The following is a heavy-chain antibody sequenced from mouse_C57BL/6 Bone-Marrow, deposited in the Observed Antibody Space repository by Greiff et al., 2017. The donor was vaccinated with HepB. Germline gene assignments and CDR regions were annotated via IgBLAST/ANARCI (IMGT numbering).Heavy chain of an antibody. D-gene: IGHD1-1*02. J-gene: IGHJ1*03. V-gene: IGHV1-15*01. CDR2: IDPETGGT. CDR1: GYTFTDYE. Sequence: VQLQQSGAELVRPGASVTLSCKASGYTFTDYEMHWVKQTPVHGLEWIGAIDPETGGTAYNQKFKGKAILTADKSSSTAYMELRSLTSEYSAVYYCTREYGSNWYFDVWGTGTTVTVSS. CDR3: TREYGSNWYFDV.